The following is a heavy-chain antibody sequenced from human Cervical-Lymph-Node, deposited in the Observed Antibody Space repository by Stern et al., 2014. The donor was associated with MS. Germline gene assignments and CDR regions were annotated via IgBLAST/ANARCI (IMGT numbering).Heavy chain of an antibody. J-gene: IGHJ4*02. V-gene: IGHV1-69*01. CDR1: GDTFSSYA. Sequence: QVQLVQSGSEVKKPGSSVKVSCKPSGDTFSSYALSWVRQAPGQGLEWVGGLIPFFGATRYGQKFQGRVTITREESTGTAFMELSNLTSDDTAVYYCALRRSYYVYWGQGTLITVSS. D-gene: IGHD4-11*01. CDR2: LIPFFGAT. CDR3: ALRRSYYVY.